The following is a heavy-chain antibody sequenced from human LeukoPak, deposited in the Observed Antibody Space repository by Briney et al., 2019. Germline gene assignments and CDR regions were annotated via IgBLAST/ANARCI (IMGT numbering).Heavy chain of an antibody. CDR3: ARYSSGWGLAYYYYMDV. J-gene: IGHJ6*03. V-gene: IGHV3-53*01. CDR2: IYSGGST. D-gene: IGHD6-19*01. Sequence: GGSLRLSCAASGFTVSSNYMSWVRQAPGKGLEWVSVIYSGGSTYYADSVKGRFTISRDNSKNTLYLQMNSLRAEDTAVYYCARYSSGWGLAYYYYMDVWGKGTTVTISS. CDR1: GFTVSSNY.